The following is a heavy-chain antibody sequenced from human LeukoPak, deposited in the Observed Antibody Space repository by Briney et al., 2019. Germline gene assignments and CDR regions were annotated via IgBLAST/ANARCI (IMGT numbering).Heavy chain of an antibody. Sequence: GGSLRLSCAASGFTFSGYSMDWVRQAPGKGPEWVSYISTTGTNTHYADSVKGRFTISRDNAKNSVDLHLSSLRAEDTAVYYCTRDLSMIFGGVNFDSWGQGTLVTVSS. CDR3: TRDLSMIFGGVNFDS. D-gene: IGHD3-16*01. CDR2: ISTTGTNT. J-gene: IGHJ4*02. V-gene: IGHV3-48*01. CDR1: GFTFSGYS.